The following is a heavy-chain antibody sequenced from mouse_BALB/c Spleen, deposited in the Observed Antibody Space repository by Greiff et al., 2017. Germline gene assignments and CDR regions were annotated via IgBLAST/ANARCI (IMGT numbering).Heavy chain of an antibody. CDR3: AREGYRYDDAMDY. CDR2: ISNGGGST. Sequence: DVKLVESGGGLVQPGGSLKLSCAASGFTFSSYTMSWVRQTPEKRLEWVAYISNGGGSTYYPDTVKGRFTISRDNAKNTLYLQMSSLKSEDTAMYYCAREGYRYDDAMDYWGQGTSVTVAS. CDR1: GFTFSSYT. D-gene: IGHD2-14*01. J-gene: IGHJ4*01. V-gene: IGHV5-12-2*01.